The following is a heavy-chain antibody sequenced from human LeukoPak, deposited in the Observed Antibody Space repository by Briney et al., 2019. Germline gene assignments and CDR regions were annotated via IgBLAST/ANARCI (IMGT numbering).Heavy chain of an antibody. D-gene: IGHD1-7*01. V-gene: IGHV3-74*01. CDR3: AKTYNWNYDY. J-gene: IGHJ4*02. Sequence: GGSLRLSCAASGFTFSSYWMHWVRQAPGKGLVWVSRINSDESSTNYADSVKGRFTFSRDNSKNTLYLQMNSLRAEDTAVYYCAKTYNWNYDYWGQGTLVTVSS. CDR1: GFTFSSYW. CDR2: INSDESST.